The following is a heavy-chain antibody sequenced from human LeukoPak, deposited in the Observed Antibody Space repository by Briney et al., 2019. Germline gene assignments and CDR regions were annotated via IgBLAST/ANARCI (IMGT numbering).Heavy chain of an antibody. D-gene: IGHD5-18*01. CDR1: GGSITSYY. Sequence: SQTLSLTCAVSGGSITSYYWSWIRQPPGKGLEWIGYTYYSASTNYNPSLESRVTISVDPSKNQFSLKLISVTAADTAVYYCARATRGYSYGPLDYWGQGALVTVSS. CDR3: ARATRGYSYGPLDY. CDR2: TYYSAST. J-gene: IGHJ4*02. V-gene: IGHV4-59*01.